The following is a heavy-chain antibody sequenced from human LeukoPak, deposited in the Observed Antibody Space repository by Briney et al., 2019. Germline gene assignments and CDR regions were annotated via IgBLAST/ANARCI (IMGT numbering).Heavy chain of an antibody. CDR2: IFPSGSA. J-gene: IGHJ6*03. CDR1: GGFISSYY. CDR3: ARRNHYFYYMDV. Sequence: PSETLSLTCTVSGGFISSYYWSWIRQSPVKGLEWIGYIFPSGSAFYNPSLESRVTISLDTSENQFSLTLSSVTAADTAVYYCARRNHYFYYMDVWGKGTTVTVSS. V-gene: IGHV4-4*09.